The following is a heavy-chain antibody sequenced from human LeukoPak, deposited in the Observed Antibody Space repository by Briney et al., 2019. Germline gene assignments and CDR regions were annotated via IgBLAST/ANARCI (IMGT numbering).Heavy chain of an antibody. V-gene: IGHV3-74*01. D-gene: IGHD6-19*01. J-gene: IGHJ6*02. CDR2: INRDGSST. CDR1: EFTFRTYW. CDR3: ARDPGIAVAGSLGPRDNYYYYGMDV. Sequence: PGGSLRLSCAASEFTFRTYWMHWVRQAPGKGLVWVSHINRDGSSTSYADSVKGRFTISRDNAKNSLYLQMNSLRAEDTAVYYCARDPGIAVAGSLGPRDNYYYYGMDVWGQGTTVTVSS.